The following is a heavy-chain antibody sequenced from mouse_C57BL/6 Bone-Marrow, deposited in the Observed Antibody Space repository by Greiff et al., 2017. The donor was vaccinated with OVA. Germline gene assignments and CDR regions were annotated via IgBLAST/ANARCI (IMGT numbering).Heavy chain of an antibody. CDR3: ARFGKGVAWFAY. V-gene: IGHV2-2*01. CDR1: GFSLTSYG. J-gene: IGHJ3*01. Sequence: VMLVESGPGLVQPSQSLSITCTVSGFSLTSYGVHWVRQSPGKGLEWLGAIWSGGSTDYNAAFISRLSISKDNSKSQVFFKMNSLQADDTAIYYCARFGKGVAWFAYWGQGTLVTVSA. D-gene: IGHD4-1*01. CDR2: IWSGGST.